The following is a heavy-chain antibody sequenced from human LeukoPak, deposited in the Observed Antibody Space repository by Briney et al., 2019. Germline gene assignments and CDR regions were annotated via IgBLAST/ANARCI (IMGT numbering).Heavy chain of an antibody. CDR3: ARDPGNPPLYYFDY. CDR1: GYTFTGYY. CDR2: IDPNSGGT. V-gene: IGHV1-2*02. J-gene: IGHJ4*02. Sequence: ASVKVSCKASGYTFTGYYMHWVRQAPGQGLEWMGWIDPNSGGTNYAQKFQGRVTMTRDTSISTAYMELSRLRSDDTAVYYCARDPGNPPLYYFDYWGQGTLVTVSS. D-gene: IGHD1-14*01.